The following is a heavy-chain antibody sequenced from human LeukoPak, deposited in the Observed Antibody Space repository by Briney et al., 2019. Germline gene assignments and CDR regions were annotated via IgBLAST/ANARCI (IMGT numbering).Heavy chain of an antibody. CDR1: GGSISSDY. D-gene: IGHD5-18*01. Sequence: SETLSLTCTVSGGSISSDYWSWIRQPPGKGLEWIGYIYYSGTTYYNPSLKSRVTISVDTSKNQFSLKLSSVTAADTAVYYCARETRISYSYFHYWGQGTLVTVSS. V-gene: IGHV4-59*06. CDR3: ARETRISYSYFHY. J-gene: IGHJ4*02. CDR2: IYYSGTT.